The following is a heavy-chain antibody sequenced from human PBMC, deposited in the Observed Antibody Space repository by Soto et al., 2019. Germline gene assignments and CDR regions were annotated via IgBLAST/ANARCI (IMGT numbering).Heavy chain of an antibody. CDR1: GGTFSSYA. J-gene: IGHJ4*02. CDR2: IIPIFGTA. Sequence: SVKVSCKAPGGTFSSYAISWVRQAPGQGLEWMGGIIPIFGTANYAQKFQGRVTITADESTSTAYMELSSLRSEDTAVYYCVYYYDSSGYYGPDYWGQGTLVTVSS. V-gene: IGHV1-69*13. D-gene: IGHD3-22*01. CDR3: VYYYDSSGYYGPDY.